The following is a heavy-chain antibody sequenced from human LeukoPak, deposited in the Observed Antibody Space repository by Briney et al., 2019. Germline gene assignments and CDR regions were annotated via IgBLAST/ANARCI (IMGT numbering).Heavy chain of an antibody. CDR2: IIPIFGTA. V-gene: IGHV1-69*06. Sequence: ASVKVSCKASGGTFSNYAINWVRQAPGQGLEWMGGIIPIFGTANYAQKFQGKVTITEDTSTDTAYMELSSLRSEDTAVYYCATHNIAAADYFDYWGQGTLVTVSS. D-gene: IGHD6-13*01. CDR1: GGTFSNYA. CDR3: ATHNIAAADYFDY. J-gene: IGHJ4*02.